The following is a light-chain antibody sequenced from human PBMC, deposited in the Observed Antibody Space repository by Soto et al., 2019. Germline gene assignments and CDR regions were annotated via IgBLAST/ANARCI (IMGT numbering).Light chain of an antibody. V-gene: IGKV3-15*01. CDR1: QSVASN. CDR3: QQYHNWPPQYT. CDR2: GAY. Sequence: EIVMTQSPASLSVSPGDGATLSCRSSQSVASNVAWYQQKPGQGPRLLIHGAYTRAVGVPARFSGSGSGTDFTLTINCLQSEDFAVYYCQQYHNWPPQYTFGQGTKLQIK. J-gene: IGKJ2*01.